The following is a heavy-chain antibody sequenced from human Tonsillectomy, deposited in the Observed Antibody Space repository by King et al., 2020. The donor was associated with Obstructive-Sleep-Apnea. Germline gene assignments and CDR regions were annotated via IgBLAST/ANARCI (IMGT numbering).Heavy chain of an antibody. D-gene: IGHD3-10*01. CDR1: GYTFTGYY. V-gene: IGHV1-2*02. Sequence: VQLVQSGAEVKNPWASVKVSCKASGYTFTGYYIHWVRQAPGQGIEWMGWINPNSGVTHYAQKFQGRVTMTMDTSSSTAYMELSRLRSDDTAVYYCARTITMVRGVIHYFDYWGQGTLVTVSS. CDR3: ARTITMVRGVIHYFDY. CDR2: INPNSGVT. J-gene: IGHJ4*02.